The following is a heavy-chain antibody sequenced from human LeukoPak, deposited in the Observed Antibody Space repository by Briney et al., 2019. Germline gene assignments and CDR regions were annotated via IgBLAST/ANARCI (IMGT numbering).Heavy chain of an antibody. D-gene: IGHD3-16*01. CDR1: GVSVGSGDYF. CDR3: ASTSIYTY. V-gene: IGHV4-30-4*08. CDR2: IYFSGST. J-gene: IGHJ4*02. Sequence: PSQTLSLTCTVSGVSVGSGDYFWSWIRQPPGKGLEWIGYIYFSGSTDSNPSLESRVTVSIDTSKNQFSLKLRSVTAADTAVYYCASTSIYTYWGQGTLVTVSS.